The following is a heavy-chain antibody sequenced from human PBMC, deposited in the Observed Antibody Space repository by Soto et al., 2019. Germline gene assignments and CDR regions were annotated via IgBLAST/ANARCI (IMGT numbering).Heavy chain of an antibody. J-gene: IGHJ5*02. D-gene: IGHD2-15*01. CDR1: GYTFTSYD. CDR2: MNPNSGNT. Sequence: QVQLVQSGAEVKKPGASVKVSCKASGYTFTSYDINWVRQATGQGLEWMGWMNPNSGNTGYAQKYQGRVTMTRNTSISTAYMGLSSLRSEDTAVYYCARGYCSGGSCYSNWFDPWGQGTLVTVSS. CDR3: ARGYCSGGSCYSNWFDP. V-gene: IGHV1-8*01.